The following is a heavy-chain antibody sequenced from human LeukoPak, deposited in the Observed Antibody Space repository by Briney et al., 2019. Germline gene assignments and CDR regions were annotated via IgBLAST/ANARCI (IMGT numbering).Heavy chain of an antibody. J-gene: IGHJ5*02. Sequence: SETLSLTCTVSGGSISSSSYYWGWIRQPPGKGLEWNGSIYDSGSTYYNPSLKSRVTISADTSKSQFSLKLSSVTAADTAVYYCARGRWYCSSTSCYTHWFDPWGQGTLVTVSS. CDR3: ARGRWYCSSTSCYTHWFDP. D-gene: IGHD2-2*02. V-gene: IGHV4-39*01. CDR2: IYDSGST. CDR1: GGSISSSSYY.